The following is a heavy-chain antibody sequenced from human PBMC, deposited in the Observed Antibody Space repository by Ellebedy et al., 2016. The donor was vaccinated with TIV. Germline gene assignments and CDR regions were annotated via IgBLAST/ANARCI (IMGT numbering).Heavy chain of an antibody. CDR1: GFTFSIFG. J-gene: IGHJ4*02. Sequence: ASVMVSCXTSGFTFSIFGITWLRQPPGQGLEWVGWISAKNGDTTYAQRLQGRVTMTTDTSTSAAYMELRSLRSDDTAVYYCARAGAEVTTNFDSWGQGTLVTVSS. V-gene: IGHV1-18*01. D-gene: IGHD4-17*01. CDR2: ISAKNGDT. CDR3: ARAGAEVTTNFDS.